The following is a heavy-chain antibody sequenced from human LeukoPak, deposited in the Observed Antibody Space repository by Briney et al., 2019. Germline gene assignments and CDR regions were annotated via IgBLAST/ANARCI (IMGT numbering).Heavy chain of an antibody. CDR3: AKVGLRQHRFGYFQH. D-gene: IGHD3-16*01. CDR2: ISYDGSNK. CDR1: GFTFSSYS. J-gene: IGHJ1*01. Sequence: GGSLRLSCAASGFTFSSYSMNWVRQAPGKGLEWVAVISYDGSNKYYADSVKGRFTISRDNSKNTLYLQMNSLRAEDTAVYYCAKVGLRQHRFGYFQHWGQGTLVTVSS. V-gene: IGHV3-30*18.